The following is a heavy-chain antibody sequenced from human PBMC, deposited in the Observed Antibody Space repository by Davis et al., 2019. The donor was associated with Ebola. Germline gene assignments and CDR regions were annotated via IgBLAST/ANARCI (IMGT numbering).Heavy chain of an antibody. J-gene: IGHJ4*02. CDR2: ISSSSSYI. CDR1: VITFSSYA. V-gene: IGHV3-21*01. D-gene: IGHD6-13*01. Sequence: GGSLRLSCADSVITFSSYAMTWVRQAPGKGLEWVSSISSSSSYIYYADSVKGRFTISRAKDKNSLYLQMNSLRAEDTAVYYCARMVTAAGEMYFDYWGQGTLVTVSS. CDR3: ARMVTAAGEMYFDY.